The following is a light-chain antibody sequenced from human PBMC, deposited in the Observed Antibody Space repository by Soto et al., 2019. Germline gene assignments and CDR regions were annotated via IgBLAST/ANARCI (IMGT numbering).Light chain of an antibody. CDR1: QSVTSKY. V-gene: IGKV3-20*01. CDR2: DVS. Sequence: IVLTQYPGTLSLSPGERATLSCRASQSVTSKYLAWFQQKPGQAPRLLLYDVSTRATGLPDRFSGSGSGTDFTLTISRLEPEDFAVYYCQLYGDSPTFGGGTKVDIK. J-gene: IGKJ4*01. CDR3: QLYGDSPT.